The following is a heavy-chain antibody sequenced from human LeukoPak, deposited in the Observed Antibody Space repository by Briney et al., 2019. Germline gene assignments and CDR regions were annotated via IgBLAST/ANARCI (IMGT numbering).Heavy chain of an antibody. CDR2: IRPSNGNR. J-gene: IGHJ4*02. CDR3: ARALNGGNSDFDY. V-gene: IGHV1-18*01. CDR1: GYDFSTYG. Sequence: ASVKVSCRTSGYDFSTYGITWVRQAPGQGLEYMGWIRPSNGNRNYAQKVQDRVTLTTDTSTSTAYMELRSLRSDDTAVYYCARALNGGNSDFDYWGQGTLVTVSS. D-gene: IGHD4-23*01.